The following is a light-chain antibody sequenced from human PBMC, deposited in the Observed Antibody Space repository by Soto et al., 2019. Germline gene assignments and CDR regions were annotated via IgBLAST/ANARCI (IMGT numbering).Light chain of an antibody. J-gene: IGLJ3*02. CDR3: CSYVGSSILM. V-gene: IGLV2-23*02. CDR2: EVN. CDR1: SSDVGLYNL. Sequence: QSVLTQPASVSGSPGQSITISCTGTSSDVGLYNLVSWYQQLPGKAPKLIIYEVNERPSGISDRVSGSKSGNTASLTISGLQDEDEADYYCCSYVGSSILMFGGGTKRTGL.